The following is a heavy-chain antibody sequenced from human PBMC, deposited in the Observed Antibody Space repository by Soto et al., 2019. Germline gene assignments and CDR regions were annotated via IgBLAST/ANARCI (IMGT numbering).Heavy chain of an antibody. V-gene: IGHV4-30-2*01. J-gene: IGHJ5*02. CDR2: IYHSGST. CDR3: AREQFEASSSDP. Sequence: QLQLQESGSGLVRPSQTLSLTCAVSGGSISSGGYSWNWIRQPPGKGLEWIGYIYHSGSTLYNPSIKSRLTITVDETKYQFTPKQHSSRAPGTAVAYCAREQFEASSSDPWGQGTLVTVSS. CDR1: GGSISSGGYS. D-gene: IGHD6-6*01.